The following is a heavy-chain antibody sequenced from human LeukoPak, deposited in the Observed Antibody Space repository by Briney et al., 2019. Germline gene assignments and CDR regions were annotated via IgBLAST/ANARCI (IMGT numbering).Heavy chain of an antibody. CDR3: AKVGSAGITMIVVVRTVRGAFDI. V-gene: IGHV3-23*01. Sequence: GGSLRLSCAASGFTFYNSAMGWVRQAPGKGLEWVSAISGSGGSTYYADSVKGRFTISRDNSKNTLYLQMNSLRAEDTAVYYCAKVGSAGITMIVVVRTVRGAFDIWGQGTMVTVSS. CDR2: ISGSGGST. CDR1: GFTFYNSA. J-gene: IGHJ3*02. D-gene: IGHD3-22*01.